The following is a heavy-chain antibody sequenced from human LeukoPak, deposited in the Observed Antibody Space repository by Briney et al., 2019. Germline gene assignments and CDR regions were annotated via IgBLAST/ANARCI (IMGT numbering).Heavy chain of an antibody. V-gene: IGHV4-39*01. CDR3: ARTRYYYNSRSYGAPYYFDS. D-gene: IGHD3-10*01. Sequence: PSETLSLTCAVSGGSISSNSYYWGWIRQPPGKGLEWVGSIYYSGSTYYNPSLKSRVTISVDTSKNQFSLKLSSVTAADTAVYYCARTRYYYNSRSYGAPYYFDSRGQGTLVTVSS. J-gene: IGHJ4*02. CDR1: GGSISSNSYY. CDR2: IYYSGST.